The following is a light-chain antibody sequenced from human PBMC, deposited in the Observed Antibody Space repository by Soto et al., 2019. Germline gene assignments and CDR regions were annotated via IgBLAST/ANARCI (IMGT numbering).Light chain of an antibody. V-gene: IGKV3-15*01. Sequence: EIVMTQSPVTLSVSPGERATLSCRASQSVGGDLAWYQQIPGQAPRLLIYGAVTRAPGVAARFSGGGSGTEFTLTVDSLQSEDLAIYYCQQYYAWPRTFGQGNKLEI. CDR3: QQYYAWPRT. J-gene: IGKJ2*01. CDR2: GAV. CDR1: QSVGGD.